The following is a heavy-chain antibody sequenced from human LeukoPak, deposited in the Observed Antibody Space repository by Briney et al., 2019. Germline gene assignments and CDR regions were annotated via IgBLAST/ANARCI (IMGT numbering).Heavy chain of an antibody. J-gene: IGHJ6*02. CDR1: GFTFDDYA. CDR3: AKGGYSYAYGMDV. Sequence: GGSLRLSCAASGFTFDDYAMHWVRQAPGKGLEWVSGISWNSGSIGYADSVKGRFTISRDNARNSLYLQMNSLRAEDTALYYCAKGGYSYAYGMDVWGQGTTVTVSS. D-gene: IGHD5-18*01. V-gene: IGHV3-9*01. CDR2: ISWNSGSI.